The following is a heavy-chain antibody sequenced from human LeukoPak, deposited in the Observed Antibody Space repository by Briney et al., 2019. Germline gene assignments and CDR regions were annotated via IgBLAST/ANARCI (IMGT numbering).Heavy chain of an antibody. Sequence: GASLKISCKGSGSRFTSYWISWVRQLPGKGLERMGIIYPGDSDTRYSPSFQGQVTISADKSISTAYLQWSSLKASDTAMYYCARFLRYCSGGSCPASLGFGYWGQGTLVTVSS. V-gene: IGHV5-51*01. D-gene: IGHD2-15*01. J-gene: IGHJ4*02. CDR1: GSRFTSYW. CDR3: ARFLRYCSGGSCPASLGFGY. CDR2: IYPGDSDT.